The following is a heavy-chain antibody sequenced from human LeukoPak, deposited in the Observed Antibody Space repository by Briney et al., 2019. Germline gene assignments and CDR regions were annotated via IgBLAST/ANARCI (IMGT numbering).Heavy chain of an antibody. Sequence: GESLKISCKGSGYSFTSYWIGWVRQMPGKGLEWMGIIYPGDSDTRYSPSFQGQVTISADKSISTAYLHWSSPKASDTAMYYCARRLIAAALRGAFDIWGQGAMVTVSS. V-gene: IGHV5-51*01. CDR1: GYSFTSYW. D-gene: IGHD6-13*01. CDR2: IYPGDSDT. CDR3: ARRLIAAALRGAFDI. J-gene: IGHJ3*02.